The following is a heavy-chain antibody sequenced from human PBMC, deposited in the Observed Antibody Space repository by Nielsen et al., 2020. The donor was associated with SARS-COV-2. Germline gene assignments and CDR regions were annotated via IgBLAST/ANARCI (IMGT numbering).Heavy chain of an antibody. Sequence: ASVKVSCKASGYTFTSYDINWVRQATGQGLEWMGWMNPNSGNTGYAQKLQGRVTMTTDTSTSTAYMELSSLRSDDTAVYYCAVEFWSGYYSYYYGMDVWGQGTTVTVSS. CDR2: MNPNSGNT. V-gene: IGHV1-8*01. CDR3: AVEFWSGYYSYYYGMDV. CDR1: GYTFTSYD. J-gene: IGHJ6*02. D-gene: IGHD3-3*01.